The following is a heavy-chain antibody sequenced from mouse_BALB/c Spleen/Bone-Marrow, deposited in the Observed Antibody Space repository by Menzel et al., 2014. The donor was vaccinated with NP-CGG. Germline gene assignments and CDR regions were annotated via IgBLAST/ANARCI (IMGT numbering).Heavy chain of an antibody. V-gene: IGHV1-7*01. D-gene: IGHD2-14*01. CDR2: INPSTGYT. CDR3: AREDKGDRYDGPFDY. Sequence: QVQLQQSGAELAKPGASVKMSCKASGYTLTSYWMHWVKQRPGQGLEWIGYINPSTGYTEYNQKFKDKATLTADKSSSTAYMKLSSLTSEDSAVYYCAREDKGDRYDGPFDYGGQGTPRTVSS. CDR1: GYTLTSYW. J-gene: IGHJ2*01.